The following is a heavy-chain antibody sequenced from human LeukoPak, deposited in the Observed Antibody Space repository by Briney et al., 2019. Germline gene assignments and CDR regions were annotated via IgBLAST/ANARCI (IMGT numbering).Heavy chain of an antibody. CDR2: ISSSDDGT. CDR1: GFAFGHYT. D-gene: IGHD2-15*01. J-gene: IGHJ4*02. CDR3: AKAPVTSCRGAFCYPLDS. Sequence: PGGSLRLSCAASGFAFGHYTMHWVRQAPGKGLEWVSAISSSDDGTYHAGSVRGRFTISRDSFKNTLYLQMNNLRTEDAAIYYCAKAPVTSCRGAFCYPLDSWGQGTLVTVSS. V-gene: IGHV3-23*01.